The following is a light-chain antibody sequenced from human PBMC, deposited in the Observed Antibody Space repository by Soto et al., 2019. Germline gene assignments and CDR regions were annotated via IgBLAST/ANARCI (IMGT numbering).Light chain of an antibody. J-gene: IGKJ3*01. CDR3: QHYENLPFP. Sequence: EIQMTQYPSSLSASEGDRVTITCQASQDISNYLNWYRQKPGKAPKLLIYDASKLETGVPSRFSGSGSGTDFTFTISSLQPEDIATYYCQHYENLPFPFGPGTKVAVK. CDR2: DAS. CDR1: QDISNY. V-gene: IGKV1-33*01.